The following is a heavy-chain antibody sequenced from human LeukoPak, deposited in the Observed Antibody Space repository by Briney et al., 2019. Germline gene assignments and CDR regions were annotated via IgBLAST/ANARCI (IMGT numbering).Heavy chain of an antibody. J-gene: IGHJ4*02. D-gene: IGHD5-12*01. CDR2: IHTSGST. V-gene: IGHV4-61*09. CDR1: GGSISSGSYY. Sequence: SETLSLTCTVSGGSISSGSYYWSWIRQPAGKGLEWIGHIHTSGSTSYNPSLKSRVTISVDTSKNQFSLKLSSVTAADTAVYYCARVYGGYARYDSWGQGTLVTVSS. CDR3: ARVYGGYARYDS.